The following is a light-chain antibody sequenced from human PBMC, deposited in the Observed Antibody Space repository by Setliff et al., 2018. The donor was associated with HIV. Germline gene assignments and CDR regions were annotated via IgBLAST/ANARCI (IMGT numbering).Light chain of an antibody. J-gene: IGLJ1*01. CDR2: EVS. CDR1: SSDIGGYTY. CDR3: RSYTNISTYI. V-gene: IGLV2-14*01. Sequence: QSVLTQPASVSGSPGQSITISCTGTSSDIGGYTYVSWYQQHPGKAPKLIIFEVSHRPSGVSNRLSGSKSGNTASLIISGLQAEDEADYYCRSYTNISTYIFGSGTKV.